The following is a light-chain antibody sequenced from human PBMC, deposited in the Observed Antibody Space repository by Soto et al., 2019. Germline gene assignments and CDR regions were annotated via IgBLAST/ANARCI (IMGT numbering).Light chain of an antibody. J-gene: IGKJ1*01. CDR1: QSINNW. CDR2: DAS. Sequence: DIQMTQSPSTLSASVGDRVTISCRASQSINNWLAWYQQKPGKAPKVRIYDASTLESGVPSRFSGSGSGTEFTLTISSLQPDDFATYYCQQYNSFTKWTFGHGTKVDIK. CDR3: QQYNSFTKWT. V-gene: IGKV1-5*01.